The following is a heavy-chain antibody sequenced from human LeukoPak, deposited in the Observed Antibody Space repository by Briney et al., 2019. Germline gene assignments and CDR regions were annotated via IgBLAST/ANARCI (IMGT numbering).Heavy chain of an antibody. CDR3: ARESTAGYNSSWYGFRN. Sequence: GSLRLSCEASGFTFRGYWMSWVRQAPGKGLEWVANINQDGSEKYYVDSVKGRFTISRDNAKNSLFLQMGSLRVEDTAVYYCARESTAGYNSSWYGFRNWGQGTLVSVSS. CDR1: GFTFRGYW. J-gene: IGHJ1*01. D-gene: IGHD6-13*01. CDR2: INQDGSEK. V-gene: IGHV3-7*01.